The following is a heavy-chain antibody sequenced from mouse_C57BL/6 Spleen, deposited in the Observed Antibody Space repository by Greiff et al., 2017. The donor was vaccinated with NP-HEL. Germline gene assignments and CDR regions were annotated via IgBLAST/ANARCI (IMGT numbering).Heavy chain of an antibody. CDR2: IHPSDSDT. D-gene: IGHD1-1*01. Sequence: VKLQQPGAELVKPGASVKVSCKASGYTFTSYWMHWVKQRPGQGLEWIGRIHPSDSDTNYNQKFKGKATLTVDKSSSTAYMQLSSLTSEDSAVYYCAMPTVVTYFDYWGQGTTLTVSS. CDR1: GYTFTSYW. V-gene: IGHV1-74*01. J-gene: IGHJ2*01. CDR3: AMPTVVTYFDY.